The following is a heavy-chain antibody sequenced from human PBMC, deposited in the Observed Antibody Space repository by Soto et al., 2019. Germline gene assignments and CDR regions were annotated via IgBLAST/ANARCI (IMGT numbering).Heavy chain of an antibody. J-gene: IGHJ6*03. CDR3: AKGVWGSGSYYSCYYYMDV. Sequence: GGSLRLSCAASGFTFSSYAMSWVRQAPGKGLEWVSAISGSGGSTYYADSVKGRFTISRDNSKNTLYLQMNSLRAEDTAVYYCAKGVWGSGSYYSCYYYMDVWGKGTTVTVSS. CDR2: ISGSGGST. V-gene: IGHV3-23*01. CDR1: GFTFSSYA. D-gene: IGHD3-10*01.